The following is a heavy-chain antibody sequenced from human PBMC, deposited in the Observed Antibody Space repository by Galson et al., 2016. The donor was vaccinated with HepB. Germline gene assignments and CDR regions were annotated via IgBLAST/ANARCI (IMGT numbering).Heavy chain of an antibody. CDR3: ARGNTVPGAFLFGY. D-gene: IGHD2-2*01. CDR2: IKQDGSEK. Sequence: SLRLSCAASGFIFRSYWMSWVRQAPGKGLEWVANIKQDGSEKYYVDSVKGRFTISRDNAKNSLYLQMNSLRVEDTALYYCARGNTVPGAFLFGYWGQGTLVTVSS. CDR1: GFIFRSYW. J-gene: IGHJ4*02. V-gene: IGHV3-7*03.